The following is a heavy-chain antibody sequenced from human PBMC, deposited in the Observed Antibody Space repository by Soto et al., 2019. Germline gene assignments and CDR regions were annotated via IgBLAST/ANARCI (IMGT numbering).Heavy chain of an antibody. CDR1: GFTFSSYG. CDR2: ISYDGSNK. CDR3: ARAQRYCISTSCYYDY. Sequence: GGSLRLSCAASGFTFSSYGMHWVRQAPGKGLEWVAVISYDGSNKYYADSVKGRFTISRDNSKNTLYLQMNSLRAEDTAVYYCARAQRYCISTSCYYDYWGQGTLVTVSS. V-gene: IGHV3-30*03. J-gene: IGHJ4*02. D-gene: IGHD2-2*01.